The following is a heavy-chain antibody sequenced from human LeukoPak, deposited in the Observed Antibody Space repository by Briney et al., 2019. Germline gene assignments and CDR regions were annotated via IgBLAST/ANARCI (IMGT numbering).Heavy chain of an antibody. V-gene: IGHV4-34*01. CDR3: ASATIPTRDCGGDCYSSFDY. Sequence: PSETLSLTCAVYGGSFSGYYWSWIRQPPGKGLEWIGEINLSGSTNYNPSLKSRVTISVDTSKNQFSLKLSSVTAADTAVYYCASATIPTRDCGGDCYSSFDYWGQGTLVTVSS. CDR1: GGSFSGYY. J-gene: IGHJ4*02. CDR2: INLSGST. D-gene: IGHD2-21*02.